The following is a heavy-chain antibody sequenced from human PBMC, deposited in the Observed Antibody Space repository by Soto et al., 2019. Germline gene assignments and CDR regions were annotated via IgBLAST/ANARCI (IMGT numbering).Heavy chain of an antibody. J-gene: IGHJ4*02. CDR3: AKGGGTTLPLDS. V-gene: IGHV3-33*06. CDR2: IWYDGTDK. D-gene: IGHD1-7*01. CDR1: GFTFSNYG. Sequence: QVHLVECGGGVVQPGKSLRRSCAASGFTFSNYGMHWVRQAPGKGLEWVAVIWYDGTDKFYADSVKGRFTISRDNSKNTLFLQMHSLTAEDTAVYFCAKGGGTTLPLDSWGQGTLVSVSS.